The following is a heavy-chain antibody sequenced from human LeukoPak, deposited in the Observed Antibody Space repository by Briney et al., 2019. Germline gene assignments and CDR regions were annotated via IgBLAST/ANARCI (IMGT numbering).Heavy chain of an antibody. CDR1: GFTFSNYA. CDR2: FSGSGGST. D-gene: IGHD2/OR15-2a*01. V-gene: IGHV3-23*01. J-gene: IGHJ4*02. CDR3: ATSGLSRFGS. Sequence: GGSLRLSCAASGFTFSNYAMSWVRQAPGKGLEWVSAFSGSGGSTYYADSVKGRFTISRDNSKNTLYLQMNSLRAEDTAVYYCATSGLSRFGSWGQGTLVTVSS.